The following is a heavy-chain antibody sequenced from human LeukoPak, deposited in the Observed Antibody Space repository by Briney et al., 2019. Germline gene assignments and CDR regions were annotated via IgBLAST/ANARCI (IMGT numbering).Heavy chain of an antibody. CDR1: GYSIGSGYY. CDR3: ARRIGGFDI. D-gene: IGHD2/OR15-2a*01. J-gene: IGHJ3*02. V-gene: IGHV4-38-2*02. CDR2: IYHSGST. Sequence: SETLSLTCTVSGYSIGSGYYWGWIRPPPGQGLEWIGSIYHSGSTYYNPSLKSRVTISVDTSKNQFSLKLSSVTAADTAVYYCARRIGGFDIWGQGTMVTVSS.